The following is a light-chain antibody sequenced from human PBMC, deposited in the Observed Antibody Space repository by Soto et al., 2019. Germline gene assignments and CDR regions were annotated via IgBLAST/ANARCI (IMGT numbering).Light chain of an antibody. V-gene: IGKV3-15*01. CDR2: GVS. Sequence: EILMTQSPAPLSVSPGEGATLSCRASQSVGSKLAWYQQKPVQAPRRLIFGVSTRANGVPARFSGSGSGTDFSLTISSLESEDFAVYYCQQYRDWTPEYTFGHGTKLEIK. CDR1: QSVGSK. J-gene: IGKJ2*01. CDR3: QQYRDWTPEYT.